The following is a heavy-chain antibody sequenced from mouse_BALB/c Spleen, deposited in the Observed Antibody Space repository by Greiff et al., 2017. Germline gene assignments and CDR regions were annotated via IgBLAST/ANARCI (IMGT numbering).Heavy chain of an antibody. Sequence: EVKLVESGGGLVQPGGSLRLSCATSGFTFTDYYMSWVRQPPGKALEWLGFIRNKANGYTTEYSASVKGRFTISRDNSQSILYLQMNTLRAEDSATYYCARDRLRRFAYWGQGTLVTVSA. CDR1: GFTFTDYY. CDR2: IRNKANGYTT. D-gene: IGHD1-2*01. J-gene: IGHJ3*01. V-gene: IGHV7-3*02. CDR3: ARDRLRRFAY.